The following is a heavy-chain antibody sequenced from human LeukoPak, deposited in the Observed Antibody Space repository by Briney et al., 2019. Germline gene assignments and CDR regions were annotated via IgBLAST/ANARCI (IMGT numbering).Heavy chain of an antibody. D-gene: IGHD2-2*01. CDR3: AREMCGSTSCYWEPLSYGMDV. CDR1: GYTFTSYG. CDR2: ISAYNSNT. J-gene: IGHJ6*04. Sequence: ASVKVSCKASGYTFTSYGISWVRQAPGQGHEWMGWISAYNSNTNYAQKLQGRVTMTTDTSTSTAYMELRSLRSDDTAVYYCAREMCGSTSCYWEPLSYGMDVWGKGTTVTVSS. V-gene: IGHV1-18*04.